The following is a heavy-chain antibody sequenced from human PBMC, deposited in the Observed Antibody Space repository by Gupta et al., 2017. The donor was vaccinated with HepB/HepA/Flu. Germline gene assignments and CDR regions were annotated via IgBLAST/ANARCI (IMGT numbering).Heavy chain of an antibody. Sequence: QGQLVQSGSEVRKPGASVKVSCKTSGYTFTRYHMHWVRQAPGQGLEWMGMIKDDGETRFFAQKFQGSVTITRDTSINTVYMELSSLRSEDTAVYSCVRETPSAFWFDSWGQGTLVTVSS. CDR3: VRETPSAFWFDS. J-gene: IGHJ5*01. CDR1: GYTFTRYH. CDR2: IKDDGETR. V-gene: IGHV1-46*01. D-gene: IGHD3-3*02.